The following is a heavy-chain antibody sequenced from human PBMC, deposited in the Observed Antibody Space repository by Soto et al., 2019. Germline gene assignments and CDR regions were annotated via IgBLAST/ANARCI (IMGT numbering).Heavy chain of an antibody. CDR1: GFRSNDHA. D-gene: IGHD3-10*01. J-gene: IGHJ4*02. Sequence: EQLVESGGDLVQPGRSLRLSCVASGFRSNDHAMHWIRQAPGKGLEWVAGIFWNGGGQGYADSVKGRFTISRDNAKNSLYLQIDSLSVVGSVFYYFLKDIGPGGLDNWGQGTLVTVSS. CDR2: IFWNGGGQ. CDR3: LKDIGPGGLDN. V-gene: IGHV3-9*02.